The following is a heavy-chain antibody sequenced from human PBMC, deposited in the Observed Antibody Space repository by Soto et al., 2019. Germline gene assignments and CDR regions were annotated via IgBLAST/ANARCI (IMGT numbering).Heavy chain of an antibody. V-gene: IGHV4-30-4*01. CDR3: ARGPSGDKVDY. J-gene: IGHJ4*02. D-gene: IGHD7-27*01. CDR1: GDSISRGDSA. Sequence: PSETLSLTCTVSGDSISRGDSAWSWIRQSPGEGLEWIGHIYNGGSTYNNPSLNSRLSISVDVSKNQFSLQLSSVTAADTALYYCARGPSGDKVDYWGQGTLVTVS. CDR2: IYNGGST.